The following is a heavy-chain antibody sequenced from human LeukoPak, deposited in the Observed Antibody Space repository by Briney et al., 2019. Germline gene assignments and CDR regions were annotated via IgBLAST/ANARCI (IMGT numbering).Heavy chain of an antibody. Sequence: GGSLRLSCTGSGFTFGDYAMSWFRQAPERGLEYIGFIRSKVYGGTQEYAASVRGRFTISRDDSKSITYLQMNSLKSEDTAVYYCSREGGSGWAYDYWGQGTVVTVSS. CDR2: IRSKVYGGTQ. CDR3: SREGGSGWAYDY. V-gene: IGHV3-49*03. J-gene: IGHJ4*02. CDR1: GFTFGDYA. D-gene: IGHD6-19*01.